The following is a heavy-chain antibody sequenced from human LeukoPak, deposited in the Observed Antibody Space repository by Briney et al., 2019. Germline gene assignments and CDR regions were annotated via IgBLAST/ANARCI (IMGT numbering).Heavy chain of an antibody. CDR3: AGVLRGAFDI. Sequence: GGSPRLSCTASGITVSSNDMCWVRQAPGKGLEWISLIYSGGRTDYADSVKGRFTISRDNSKNMVYLQMNSLRGDDTAVYYCAGVLRGAFDIWGQGKMVAVSS. J-gene: IGHJ3*02. V-gene: IGHV3-53*01. CDR1: GITVSSND. CDR2: IYSGGRT.